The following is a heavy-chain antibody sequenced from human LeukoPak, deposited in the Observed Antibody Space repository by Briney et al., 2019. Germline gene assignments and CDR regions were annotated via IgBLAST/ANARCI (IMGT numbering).Heavy chain of an antibody. J-gene: IGHJ6*01. CDR2: IYYSETT. CDR1: GGSITRNY. V-gene: IGHV4-59*08. CDR3: ARGSSSWDDYYG. Sequence: SETLSLTCTVSGGSITRNYWNWIRQPPGKGLEWIGNIYYSETTNYNPSLKSRVSISVDTSKNLLSLKLSSVTAADTAVYYCARGSSSWDDYYG. D-gene: IGHD6-13*01.